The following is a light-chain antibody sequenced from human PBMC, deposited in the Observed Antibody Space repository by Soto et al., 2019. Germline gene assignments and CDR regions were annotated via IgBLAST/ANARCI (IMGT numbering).Light chain of an antibody. CDR2: FAA. Sequence: EIVMTQSPATLSVSPGERATLSCRASQSVSRNLAWYQQRPGQAPRLLSYFAATRATGIPARFSCGGSGTEFPLTVSSLQSEDFAVYYCQQYNSWPKTFGQGTKVEIK. CDR1: QSVSRN. CDR3: QQYNSWPKT. V-gene: IGKV3-15*01. J-gene: IGKJ1*01.